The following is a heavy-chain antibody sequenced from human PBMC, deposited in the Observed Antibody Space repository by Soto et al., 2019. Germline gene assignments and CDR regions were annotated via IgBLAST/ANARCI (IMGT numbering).Heavy chain of an antibody. CDR2: ISAYNGNT. CDR1: GYTFTNYA. D-gene: IGHD6-13*01. CDR3: ARDLAAAGPFDC. V-gene: IGHV1-18*01. J-gene: IGHJ4*02. Sequence: QVQLVQSGAEVKKPGASVKVSCKASGYTFTNYAFSWVRQAPGQGLEWMGWISAYNGNTNYPQKLQGRVTMTTDTSTITAYMELRSLRSDDTAVYYCARDLAAAGPFDCWGQGTLVTVSS.